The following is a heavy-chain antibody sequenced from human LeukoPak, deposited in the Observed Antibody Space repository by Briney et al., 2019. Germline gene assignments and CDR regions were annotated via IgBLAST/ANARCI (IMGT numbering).Heavy chain of an antibody. CDR2: IKEDGSGK. J-gene: IGHJ4*02. V-gene: IGHV3-7*04. D-gene: IGHD2-2*01. Sequence: GGSLRLSCAASGFTFNGHWMTWVRQAPGKGLEWVANIKEDGSGKYYVDSVKGRFTISRDNAKNSLYLQMNSPRAEDTAVYYCTRGSSSSYDYWGQGTLVTVSS. CDR3: TRGSSSSYDY. CDR1: GFTFNGHW.